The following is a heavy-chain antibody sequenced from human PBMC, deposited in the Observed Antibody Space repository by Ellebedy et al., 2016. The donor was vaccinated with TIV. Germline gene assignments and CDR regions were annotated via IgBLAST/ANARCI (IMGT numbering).Heavy chain of an antibody. CDR1: GGSISSSSYY. Sequence: SETLSLTCTVSGGSISSSSYYWSWIRQPPGKGLEWIGYIYYSGSTNYNPSLKSRVTISVDTSKTQFPLKLSSVTAADTAVYYCASSPQDTYYYDSAMVPTPNNAQVYFDYWGQGTLVTVSS. D-gene: IGHD3-22*01. CDR3: ASSPQDTYYYDSAMVPTPNNAQVYFDY. J-gene: IGHJ4*02. V-gene: IGHV4-61*01. CDR2: IYYSGST.